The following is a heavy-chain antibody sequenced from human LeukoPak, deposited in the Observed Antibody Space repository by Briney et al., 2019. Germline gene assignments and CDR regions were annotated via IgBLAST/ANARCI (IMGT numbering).Heavy chain of an antibody. Sequence: GGSLRLSCAASVFTFSSYWMSWVRQAPGKGLEWVANIKQDGTDKYYVDSVKGRFTISRDDAKTSLYLQMNSLRAEDTAVYYCARETFMDVWGQGTTVTVSS. CDR3: ARETFMDV. D-gene: IGHD2/OR15-2a*01. J-gene: IGHJ6*02. CDR2: IKQDGTDK. CDR1: VFTFSSYW. V-gene: IGHV3-7*05.